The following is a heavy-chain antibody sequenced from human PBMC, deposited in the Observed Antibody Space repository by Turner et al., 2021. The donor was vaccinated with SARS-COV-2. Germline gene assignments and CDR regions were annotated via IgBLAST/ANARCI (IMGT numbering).Heavy chain of an antibody. V-gene: IGHV1-69*01. CDR2: LIPIFVPA. CDR3: ARARGVDYYGSGQRFDP. CDR1: RGTFSNYA. Sequence: QVQLVQSGAEGKKTGSSVKVPSEASRGTFSNYAISWVRQAPGQGLGWMGGLIPIFVPANYAPKFQGRVTITADESTTTPYMELSSLRSEDTAVYYCARARGVDYYGSGQRFDPLGQGTLVTVSS. D-gene: IGHD3-22*01. J-gene: IGHJ5*02.